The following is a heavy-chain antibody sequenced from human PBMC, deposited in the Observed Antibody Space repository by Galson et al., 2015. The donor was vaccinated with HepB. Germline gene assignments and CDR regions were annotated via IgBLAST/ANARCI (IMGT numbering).Heavy chain of an antibody. J-gene: IGHJ4*01. CDR2: IKSKADGGTT. D-gene: IGHD2-15*01. CDR1: GFTLSNDW. V-gene: IGHV3-15*07. CDR3: TTVMWYGPRC. Sequence: SLKLSCEASGFTLSNDWINWVRQAPGKGLEWVGRIKSKADGGTTDYIAPVKDRLIISRDDSKDTLYLQMHSLKTEDTAVYYGTTVMWYGPRCWGHGTLVTVSP.